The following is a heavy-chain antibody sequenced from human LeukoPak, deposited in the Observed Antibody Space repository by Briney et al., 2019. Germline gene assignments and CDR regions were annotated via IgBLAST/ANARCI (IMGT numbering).Heavy chain of an antibody. V-gene: IGHV1-2*02. CDR2: INPDNGDT. J-gene: IGHJ6*02. Sequence: ASVKVSCKASGYSFSGYYMHWVRQAPGQGLEWLGWINPDNGDTNYAQKFQGRVTMTRDTSINTAYMELNRLRSDDTAVYYCARDQARKQVWPYYYYGMDVWGQGTTVTVSS. D-gene: IGHD1-14*01. CDR3: ARDQARKQVWPYYYYGMDV. CDR1: GYSFSGYY.